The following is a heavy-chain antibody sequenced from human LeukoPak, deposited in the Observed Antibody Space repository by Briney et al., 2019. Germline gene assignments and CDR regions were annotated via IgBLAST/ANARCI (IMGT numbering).Heavy chain of an antibody. CDR2: MNPNSGNT. CDR3: ARGYYDILTGYYNPRAFHAFDI. D-gene: IGHD3-9*01. Sequence: WASVKVSCKASGYTFTSYDINWVRQATGQGLEWMGWMNPNSGNTGYAQKFQGRVTMTRNTSISTAYMELSSLRSEDTAVYYCARGYYDILTGYYNPRAFHAFDIWGQGTMVTVSS. CDR1: GYTFTSYD. J-gene: IGHJ3*02. V-gene: IGHV1-8*01.